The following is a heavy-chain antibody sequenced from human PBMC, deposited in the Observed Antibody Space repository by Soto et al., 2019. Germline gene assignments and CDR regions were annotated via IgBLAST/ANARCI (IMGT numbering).Heavy chain of an antibody. V-gene: IGHV4-38-2*02. CDR2: IYHSGSS. CDR3: ARQLFISDYFYYFDY. CDR1: GYSIIRGYY. Sequence: SETLSLTCIVSGYSIIRGYYWGFIRQPPGKGLEWIGSIYHSGSSYYNPSLKSRVTILVDTSKNQFSLKLSSVTAADTAVYNCARQLFISDYFYYFDYWGQGALVTVSS. J-gene: IGHJ4*02. D-gene: IGHD4-17*01.